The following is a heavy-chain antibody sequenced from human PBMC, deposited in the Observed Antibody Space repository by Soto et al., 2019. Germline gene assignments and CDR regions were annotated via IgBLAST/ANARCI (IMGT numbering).Heavy chain of an antibody. CDR2: ISYGGSNK. V-gene: IGHV3-30*18. D-gene: IGHD1-26*01. J-gene: IGHJ4*02. CDR1: GFTFSSYG. Sequence: LRLSCAASGFTFSSYGMHWVRQAPGKGLEWVAVISYGGSNKYYADSVKGRFTISRDNSKNTLYLQVNSLRAEDTAVYYCAKDLYSGSSHPDYWGQGTLVTVSS. CDR3: AKDLYSGSSHPDY.